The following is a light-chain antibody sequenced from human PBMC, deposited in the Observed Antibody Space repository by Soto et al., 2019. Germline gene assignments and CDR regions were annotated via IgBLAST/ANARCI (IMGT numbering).Light chain of an antibody. CDR2: AAS. CDR3: RQLNNYPST. Sequence: EMQMRQSPSSRTASVADRVTITCRASQGISSYLGWYQQKPGKAPKLLIYAASTLQSGVPSSFSGSGSGTDSTLTFSSVQPEDFATYYCRQLNNYPSTFGGGTKVDIK. CDR1: QGISSY. J-gene: IGKJ4*01. V-gene: IGKV1-9*01.